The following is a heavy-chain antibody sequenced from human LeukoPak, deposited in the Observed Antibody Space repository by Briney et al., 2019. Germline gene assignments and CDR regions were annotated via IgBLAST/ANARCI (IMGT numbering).Heavy chain of an antibody. Sequence: SETLSLTCAVYGGSFGGYYWSWIRQPPGKGLEWIGEINHSGSTNYNPSLKSRVTMSVDTSRNQFSLNLSSVTAADTAVYYRARVSTTKYYYDSSGYYRFDYWGQGTLVTVSS. V-gene: IGHV4-34*01. CDR3: ARVSTTKYYYDSSGYYRFDY. CDR1: GGSFGGYY. D-gene: IGHD3-22*01. J-gene: IGHJ4*02. CDR2: INHSGST.